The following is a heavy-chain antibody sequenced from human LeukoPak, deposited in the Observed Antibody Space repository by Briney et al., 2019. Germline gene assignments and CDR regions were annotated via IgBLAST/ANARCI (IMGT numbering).Heavy chain of an antibody. Sequence: GGSLRLSCATSGFTFSSYAMSWDRQAPGKGLEWVSGISASAFGTYYADSMKGRFTISRDNSKNTLFVQMNSLRAEDTAVYYCARSVVVPAYLDSWGQGTLVTASS. J-gene: IGHJ4*02. CDR1: GFTFSSYA. CDR3: ARSVVVPAYLDS. D-gene: IGHD2-2*01. V-gene: IGHV3-23*01. CDR2: ISASAFGT.